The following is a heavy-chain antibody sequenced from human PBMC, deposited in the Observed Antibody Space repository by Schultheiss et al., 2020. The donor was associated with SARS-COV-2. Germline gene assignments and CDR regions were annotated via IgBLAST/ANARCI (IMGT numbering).Heavy chain of an antibody. D-gene: IGHD5-18*01. J-gene: IGHJ4*02. CDR1: GFTFSDYY. V-gene: IGHV3-11*06. CDR2: ISSSSSYI. CDR3: ARPGIQLWLQFDY. Sequence: GGSLRLSCAASGFTFSDYYMSWIRQAPGKGLEWISSISSSSSYIYYADSVKGRFTISRDNSKNTLYLQMNSLRAEDTAVYYCARPGIQLWLQFDYWGQGTLVTVSS.